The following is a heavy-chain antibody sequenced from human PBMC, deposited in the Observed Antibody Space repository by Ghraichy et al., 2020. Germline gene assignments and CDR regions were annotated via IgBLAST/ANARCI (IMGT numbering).Heavy chain of an antibody. Sequence: GGSLRLSCAASGFTFSSYAMSWVRQAPGKGLECVSSISGSGISTFYADSVKGRFTISRDNSRNTVFLQMDSLQPEDTAVFYCARSTSSGTWGYSFDYWGRGTLVTVSS. CDR3: ARSTSSGTWGYSFDY. J-gene: IGHJ4*02. CDR2: ISGSGIST. D-gene: IGHD2-15*01. CDR1: GFTFSSYA. V-gene: IGHV3-23*01.